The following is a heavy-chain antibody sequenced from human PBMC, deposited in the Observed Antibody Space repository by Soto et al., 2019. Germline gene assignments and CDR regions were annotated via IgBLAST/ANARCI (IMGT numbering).Heavy chain of an antibody. D-gene: IGHD1-7*01. CDR2: ISYDGSNT. CDR1: GFTFSSYA. J-gene: IGHJ6*02. Sequence: QVQLVESGGGVVQPGRSLRLSCAASGFTFSSYAMHWFRQAPGQGLEWVALISYDGSNTYYADSVKGRFTISRDNSPNAPYLQMISLRPEDPAVYHCARDQGGTTLYYHGMDVWGQGTTVTVSS. CDR3: ARDQGGTTLYYHGMDV. V-gene: IGHV3-30-3*01.